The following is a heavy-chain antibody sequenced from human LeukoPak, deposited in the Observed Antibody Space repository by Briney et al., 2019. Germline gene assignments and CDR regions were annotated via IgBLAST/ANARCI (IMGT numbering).Heavy chain of an antibody. CDR2: IKSKTDGGTT. CDR1: GFTFSNAW. CDR3: ARAVGATRFWSFGL. V-gene: IGHV3-15*01. J-gene: IGHJ2*01. Sequence: AGSLRLSCAASGFTFSNAWMSWVRQAPRKGLEWVGRIKSKTDGGTTDYAAPVKGRFTISRDDSRDTLYLQMNSLRAEDTAVYFCARAVGATRFWSFGLWGRGTLVTVSS. D-gene: IGHD1-26*01.